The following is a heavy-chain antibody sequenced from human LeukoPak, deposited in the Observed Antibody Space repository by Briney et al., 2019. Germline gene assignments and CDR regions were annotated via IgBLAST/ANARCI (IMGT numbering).Heavy chain of an antibody. V-gene: IGHV3-30-3*01. CDR1: GFTFSLYA. Sequence: PERSLRLSCAASGFTFSLYAMHWVRQAPGKGLVWVAVISYDGSTEYYADSVKGRFTISRDNSKNTLYLQMNSLSAEDTAVYYCARRVEAVDIWGQGTMVTVSS. J-gene: IGHJ3*02. CDR3: ARRVEAVDI. CDR2: ISYDGSTE.